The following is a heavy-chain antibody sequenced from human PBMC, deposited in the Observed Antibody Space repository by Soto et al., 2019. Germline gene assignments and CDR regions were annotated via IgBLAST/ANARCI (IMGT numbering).Heavy chain of an antibody. CDR3: AKDPLLQTTVVTPFFDY. J-gene: IGHJ4*02. CDR2: ISGSGGST. V-gene: IGHV3-23*01. CDR1: GFTFSSYA. Sequence: EVQLLESGGGLVQPGGSLRLSCAASGFTFSSYAMSWVRQAPGKGLEWVSAISGSGGSTYYADSVKGRFTISRDNSKNTLYLQMNSLRAEDTAVYYCAKDPLLQTTVVTPFFDYWGQGTLVTVSS. D-gene: IGHD4-17*01.